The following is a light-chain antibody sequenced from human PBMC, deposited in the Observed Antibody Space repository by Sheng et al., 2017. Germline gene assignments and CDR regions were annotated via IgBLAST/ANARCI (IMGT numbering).Light chain of an antibody. V-gene: IGKV3-20*01. CDR2: GTS. J-gene: IGKJ2*03. CDR3: QQYNNWPPSYS. CDR1: RSDLINF. Sequence: EDVVTQSPGILSLSPGERATLSCRTSRSDLINFLAWYQQKPGQAPRLLIYGTSNRAIGIPDRFSGSGSGTDFTLTINRLEPEDFAVYYCQQYNNWPPSYSFGQGTKLEIK.